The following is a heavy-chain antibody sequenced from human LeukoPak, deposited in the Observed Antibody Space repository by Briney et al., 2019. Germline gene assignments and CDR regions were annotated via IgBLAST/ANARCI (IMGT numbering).Heavy chain of an antibody. J-gene: IGHJ4*02. CDR1: GGSISSSGYY. CDR3: ARQSSGRYYFDY. CDR2: IYYSGIT. D-gene: IGHD3-16*02. Sequence: PSETLSLTCTVTGGSISSSGYYWGWIRQPPGKGLEWIGSIYYSGITYYNSSLKSRVTISVDTSKNQFSLKLSSVTAAETAVYYCARQSSGRYYFDYWGQGALVTVSS. V-gene: IGHV4-39*01.